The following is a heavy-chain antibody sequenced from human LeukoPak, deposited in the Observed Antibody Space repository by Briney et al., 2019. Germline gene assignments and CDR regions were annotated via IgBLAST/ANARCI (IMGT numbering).Heavy chain of an antibody. Sequence: GGSLRLSCAASGFTFSSYSMNWVRQAPGKGLEWVSYISSSSSSTIYYADSVKGRFTISRDNAKNSLYLQMNSLRAEDTAVYYCARANYYDSSGYHYWGQGTLVTVSS. D-gene: IGHD3-22*01. CDR1: GFTFSSYS. CDR3: ARANYYDSSGYHY. CDR2: ISSSSSSTI. J-gene: IGHJ4*02. V-gene: IGHV3-48*04.